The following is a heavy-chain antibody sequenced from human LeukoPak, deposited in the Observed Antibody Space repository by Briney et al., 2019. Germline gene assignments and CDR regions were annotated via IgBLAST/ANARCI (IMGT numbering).Heavy chain of an antibody. V-gene: IGHV3-30*04. Sequence: PGRSLRLSCAASGFTFSSYAMHWVRHAPGKGLERVAVISYDGSNKYYADSVKGRFTISRDNSKNTLYLQMNSLRAEDTAVYYCAKDREYSYGWDAFDIWGQGTMVTVSS. D-gene: IGHD5-18*01. CDR2: ISYDGSNK. CDR3: AKDREYSYGWDAFDI. J-gene: IGHJ3*02. CDR1: GFTFSSYA.